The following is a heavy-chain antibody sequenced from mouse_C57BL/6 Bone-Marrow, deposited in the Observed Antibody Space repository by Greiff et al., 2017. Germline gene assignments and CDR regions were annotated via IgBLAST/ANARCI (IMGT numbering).Heavy chain of an antibody. Sequence: VQLQQSGAELVRPGASVKLSCTASGFNIKDDYMHWVKQRPEQGLEWIGWIDPENGDTEYASKFQGKATITADTSSKTAYLQLSSLTSEDTAVYYCTGLLYPRYFDYWGQGTTLTVSS. CDR2: IDPENGDT. D-gene: IGHD2-1*01. V-gene: IGHV14-4*01. CDR1: GFNIKDDY. CDR3: TGLLYPRYFDY. J-gene: IGHJ2*01.